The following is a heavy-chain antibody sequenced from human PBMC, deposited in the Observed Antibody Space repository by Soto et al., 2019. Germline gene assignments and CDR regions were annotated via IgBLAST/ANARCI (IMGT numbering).Heavy chain of an antibody. Sequence: SETLSLTCTVSGGSISSSSYYWGWIHQPPGKGLEWIGSIYYSGSTYYNPSLKSRVTISVDTSKNQFSLKLSSVTAADTAVYYCARQWSDCSSTSCPPYYYYYYMDVWGKGTTVTVSS. J-gene: IGHJ6*03. V-gene: IGHV4-39*01. CDR3: ARQWSDCSSTSCPPYYYYYYMDV. D-gene: IGHD2-2*01. CDR1: GGSISSSSYY. CDR2: IYYSGST.